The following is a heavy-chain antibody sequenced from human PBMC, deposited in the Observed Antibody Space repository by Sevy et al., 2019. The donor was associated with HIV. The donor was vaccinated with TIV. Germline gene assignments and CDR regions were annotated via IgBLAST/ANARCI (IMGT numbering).Heavy chain of an antibody. V-gene: IGHV3-33*08. D-gene: IGHD3-22*01. Sequence: GGSLRLSCAASGFTFSSYEMNWVRQAPGKGLEWVAVIWYDGSNKYYAHSVKGRFTISRDNSKNTLYLQMNSLRAEDTAVYYCARGIVYYYDSSANDAFDIWGQGTMVTVSS. CDR3: ARGIVYYYDSSANDAFDI. CDR1: GFTFSSYE. CDR2: IWYDGSNK. J-gene: IGHJ3*02.